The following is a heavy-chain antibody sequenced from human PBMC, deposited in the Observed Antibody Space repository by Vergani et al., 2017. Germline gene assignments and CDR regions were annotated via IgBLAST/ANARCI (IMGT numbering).Heavy chain of an antibody. CDR1: GFTFSSYA. D-gene: IGHD3-9*01. V-gene: IGHV3-23*01. Sequence: EVQLLESGGGLVQPGGSLRLSCAASGFTFSSYAMSWVRQAPGKGLEWVSAISGSGGITYYADSVKGRFTISRDNSKNTLYLQMNSLRAEDTAVYYYARGGSNYDILTGPDYYDYVMDVWGQXP. CDR3: ARGGSNYDILTGPDYYDYVMDV. J-gene: IGHJ6*02. CDR2: ISGSGGIT.